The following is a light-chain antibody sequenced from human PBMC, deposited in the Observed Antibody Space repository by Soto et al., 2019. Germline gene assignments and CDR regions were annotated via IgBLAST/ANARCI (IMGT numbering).Light chain of an antibody. CDR1: QSVSSTY. Sequence: EIMMTQSPGTLSLSPGETASLSCSSSQSVSSTYLAWYQQKPGQAPRLLIYGASARAAGIPDRFSGTESGPDFTLTVSSLEPEDFAVYYCQQRGNWPLTFGAGTKVDIK. J-gene: IGKJ4*01. V-gene: IGKV3D-20*02. CDR2: GAS. CDR3: QQRGNWPLT.